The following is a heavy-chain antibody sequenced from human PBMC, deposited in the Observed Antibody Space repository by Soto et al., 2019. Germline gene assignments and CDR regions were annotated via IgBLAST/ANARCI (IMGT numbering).Heavy chain of an antibody. CDR1: GGSISSGGYS. Sequence: QLQLQESGSGLVKPSQTLSLTCAVSGGSISSGGYSWSWIRQPPGKGLEWIGYIYHSGSTYYNPSLKSRVTLSVDRSKNQFSLKLTSVTAADTAVYYCARRTTVTTIDYWGQGTLVTVSS. CDR2: IYHSGST. CDR3: ARRTTVTTIDY. V-gene: IGHV4-30-2*01. D-gene: IGHD4-17*01. J-gene: IGHJ4*02.